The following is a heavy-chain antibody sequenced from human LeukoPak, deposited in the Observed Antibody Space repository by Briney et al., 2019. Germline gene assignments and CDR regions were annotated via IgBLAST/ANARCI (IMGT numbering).Heavy chain of an antibody. D-gene: IGHD5-18*01. Sequence: SETLSLTCTVSGGSISSYYWSWIRQPPGKGLEWIGYIYYTGTTNYNPSLKSRVTISVDTSKKQFSLNLTSVTAADTAVYYCARTEESGYSYRYFGYYYYMDVWGKGTTVTVSS. V-gene: IGHV4-59*01. CDR3: ARTEESGYSYRYFGYYYYMDV. CDR1: GGSISSYY. J-gene: IGHJ6*03. CDR2: IYYTGTT.